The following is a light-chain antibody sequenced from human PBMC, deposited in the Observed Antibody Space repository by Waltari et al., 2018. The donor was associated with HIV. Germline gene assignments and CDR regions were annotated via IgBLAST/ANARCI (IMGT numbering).Light chain of an antibody. J-gene: IGKJ1*01. CDR1: QTIDGRS. Sequence: EIVLTQSPGPLSLSPGEGGTLSCRASQTIDGRSLAWYQQRPGQAPRLLISGASHRATGIPDRFSGSGSGTTFTLTISRLEPEDFAVYFCQQYATSPRTFGQGTRVDFK. CDR2: GAS. CDR3: QQYATSPRT. V-gene: IGKV3-20*01.